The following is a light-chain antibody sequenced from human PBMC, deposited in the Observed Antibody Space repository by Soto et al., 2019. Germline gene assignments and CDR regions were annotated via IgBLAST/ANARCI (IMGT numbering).Light chain of an antibody. V-gene: IGKV1-8*01. J-gene: IGKJ4*01. Sequence: AIRMTQSPSSLSASTGDRVTITCRASQGISSYLAWYQQKPGKAPKLLIYAASTLQSGVPSRFSGSGSGTDFTPTISCLQSEDFATYYCQQYYSYPVTCGGGTKVEIK. CDR2: AAS. CDR3: QQYYSYPVT. CDR1: QGISSY.